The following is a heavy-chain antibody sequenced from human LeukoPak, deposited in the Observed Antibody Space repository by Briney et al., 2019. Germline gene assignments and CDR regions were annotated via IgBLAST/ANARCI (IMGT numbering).Heavy chain of an antibody. V-gene: IGHV2-5*02. Sequence: GSGPTLVKPTQTLTLTCTFSGFSLRPSGVGVGWIRQPPGKALEWLALIYWDDDKRYSPSLKSRLTITKDTSKNRVVLTMTNMDPVDTATYYCAKERWGYRANDAFDIWGQGTMVTVSS. CDR2: IYWDDDK. CDR1: GFSLRPSGVG. D-gene: IGHD3-16*02. CDR3: AKERWGYRANDAFDI. J-gene: IGHJ3*02.